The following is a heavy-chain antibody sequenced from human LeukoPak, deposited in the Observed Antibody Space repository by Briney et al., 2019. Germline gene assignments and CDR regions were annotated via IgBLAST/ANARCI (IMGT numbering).Heavy chain of an antibody. CDR2: ISSSGSTI. V-gene: IGHV3-48*03. J-gene: IGHJ3*02. D-gene: IGHD6-19*01. Sequence: GGSLRLSCAASGFTFSSYEMNWVRQAPGKGLEWVSYISSSGSTIYYADSVKGRFTISRDNAKNSLYLQMNSLRAEDTAVYYCAREPRRRIAVAGTSDAFDIWGQGTMVTVS. CDR1: GFTFSSYE. CDR3: AREPRRRIAVAGTSDAFDI.